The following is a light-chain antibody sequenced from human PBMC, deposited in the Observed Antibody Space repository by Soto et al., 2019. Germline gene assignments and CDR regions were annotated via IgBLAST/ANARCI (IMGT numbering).Light chain of an antibody. CDR3: QHYGTTPWT. CDR1: ETFCSGC. Sequence: DTVLTQSPATVSLSPGESATLSCRASETFCSGCLAWYQQKPGQSPRLLIYGASSRATGIPDRFSGSGSGTDFTLTISRLEPEDFAVYYFQHYGTTPWTFGPGTKVGIK. V-gene: IGKV3-20*01. CDR2: GAS. J-gene: IGKJ1*01.